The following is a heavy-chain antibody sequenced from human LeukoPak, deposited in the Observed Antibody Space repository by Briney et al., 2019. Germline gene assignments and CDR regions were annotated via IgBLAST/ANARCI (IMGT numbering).Heavy chain of an antibody. CDR3: AKDRGYYDSVGYGFDI. CDR1: GFIFSSYG. CDR2: ISGSGGST. J-gene: IGHJ3*02. Sequence: GGSLRLSCAASGFIFSSYGMSWVRQAPGKGLEWVSAISGSGGSTYYADSVKGRFTISRDNSKNTLYLQMNSLRAEDTAVYYCAKDRGYYDSVGYGFDIWGQGTMVTVSS. V-gene: IGHV3-23*01. D-gene: IGHD3-22*01.